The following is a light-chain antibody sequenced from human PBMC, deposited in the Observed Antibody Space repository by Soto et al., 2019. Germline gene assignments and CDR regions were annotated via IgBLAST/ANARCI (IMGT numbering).Light chain of an antibody. CDR3: HQRQSWPRT. V-gene: IGKV3-11*01. J-gene: IGKJ1*01. CDR2: LAS. Sequence: EIVLTQSPATLSSFPGDRVTLSCRASQAVNTRLAWYQHRPGQAPRLLIYLASNRAAGVPARFSVSGSGTDFTLTISDVEPEDFAVYYCHQRQSWPRTFGQGTKVDI. CDR1: QAVNTR.